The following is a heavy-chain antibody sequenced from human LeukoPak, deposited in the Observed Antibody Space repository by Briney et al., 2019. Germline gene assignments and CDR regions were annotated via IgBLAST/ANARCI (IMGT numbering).Heavy chain of an antibody. CDR3: ARDGIAARPAGDGWFDP. CDR1: GGSISSGDYY. J-gene: IGHJ5*02. D-gene: IGHD6-6*01. CDR2: IYYSGST. V-gene: IGHV4-61*08. Sequence: SQTLSLTCTVSGGSISSGDYYWSWIRQPPGKGLEWIGYIYYSGSTNYNPSLKSRVTISVDTSKNQFSLKLSSVTAADTAVYYCARDGIAARPAGDGWFDPWGQGTLVTVSS.